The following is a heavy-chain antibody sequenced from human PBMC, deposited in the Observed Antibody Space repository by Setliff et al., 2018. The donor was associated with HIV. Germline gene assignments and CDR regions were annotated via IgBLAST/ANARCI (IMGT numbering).Heavy chain of an antibody. D-gene: IGHD4-17*01. V-gene: IGHV4-61*01. CDR1: GASVGSGSYY. Sequence: TLSLTCTVSGASVGSGSYYWSWIRQSPGKGLEWIGYIYYSGSTTYNPTLKSRVTMSIDTSKNQFSLKVRSVSAADTAVYYCARDPPGYGDSNDYWGQGMLVTVSS. J-gene: IGHJ4*02. CDR2: IYYSGST. CDR3: ARDPPGYGDSNDY.